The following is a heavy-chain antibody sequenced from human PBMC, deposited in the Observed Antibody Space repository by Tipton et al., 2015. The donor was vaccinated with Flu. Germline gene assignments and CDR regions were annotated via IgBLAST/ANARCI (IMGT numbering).Heavy chain of an antibody. J-gene: IGHJ4*02. V-gene: IGHV3-23*01. Sequence: SLRLSCAASGFTFSNCAMSWVRQAPGKGLEWVSGMSGSGSSIFYADSMKGRITISRDNSKNTLYLQMNSPRAEDTAVYYCVKAQAKYGSGSHFDSWGQGTLVTVSS. CDR3: VKAQAKYGSGSHFDS. CDR1: GFTFSNCA. CDR2: MSGSGSSI. D-gene: IGHD3-10*01.